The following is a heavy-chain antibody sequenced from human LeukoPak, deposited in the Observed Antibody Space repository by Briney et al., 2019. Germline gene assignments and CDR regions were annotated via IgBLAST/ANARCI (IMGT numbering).Heavy chain of an antibody. J-gene: IGHJ6*02. CDR3: ARRSPGTSDYYYYGMDV. D-gene: IGHD3-10*01. V-gene: IGHV1-46*01. CDR1: GYTFTSYY. CDR2: INPSGGST. Sequence: GASVKVSCKASGYTFTSYYMHWVRQAPGQGLEWMGIINPSGGSTSYAQKFQGRVTMTRDTSTSTVYMELSSLRSDDTAVYYCARRSPGTSDYYYYGMDVWGQGTTVTVSS.